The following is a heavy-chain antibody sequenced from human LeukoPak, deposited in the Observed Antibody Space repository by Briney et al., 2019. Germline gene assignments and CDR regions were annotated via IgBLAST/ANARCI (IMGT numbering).Heavy chain of an antibody. CDR3: ARGRLITMVRGVIPFDY. D-gene: IGHD3-10*01. CDR1: GGSFSGYY. Sequence: SETLSLTCAVSGGSFSGYYWSWIRQPPGKGLEWIGEINHSGSTNYNPSLKSRVTISVDTSKNQFSLKVTSVTAADAAAYYCARGRLITMVRGVIPFDYWGQGTLVTVSS. CDR2: INHSGST. J-gene: IGHJ4*02. V-gene: IGHV4-34*01.